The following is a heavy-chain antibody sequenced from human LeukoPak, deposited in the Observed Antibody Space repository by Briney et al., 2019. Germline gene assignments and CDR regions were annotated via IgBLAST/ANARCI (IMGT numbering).Heavy chain of an antibody. V-gene: IGHV3-23*01. D-gene: IGHD6-19*01. CDR1: GFTFSSYA. CDR2: ISGSGGST. Sequence: GGSLRLSCAASGFTFSSYAMSWVRQAPGKGLEWVSAISGSGGSTYYADSVKGRFTISRDNSKNTLYLQMNSLRAEDTAVYYCAKDLVPIAVAGTEAFDIWGQGTMVTVSS. CDR3: AKDLVPIAVAGTEAFDI. J-gene: IGHJ3*02.